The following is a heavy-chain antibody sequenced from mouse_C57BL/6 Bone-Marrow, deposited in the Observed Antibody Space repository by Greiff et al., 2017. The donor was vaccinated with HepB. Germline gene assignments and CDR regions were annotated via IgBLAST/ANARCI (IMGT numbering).Heavy chain of an antibody. CDR2: IYPRSGNT. V-gene: IGHV1-81*01. Sequence: QVQLQQSGAELARPGASVKLSCKASGYTFTSYGISWVKQRPGQGLEWIGEIYPRSGNTYYNEKFKGKATLTADKSSSTAYMELRSLTSEDSAVYFCASVRTTVQARDYWGQGTTLTVSS. CDR3: ASVRTTVQARDY. CDR1: GYTFTSYG. D-gene: IGHD1-1*01. J-gene: IGHJ2*01.